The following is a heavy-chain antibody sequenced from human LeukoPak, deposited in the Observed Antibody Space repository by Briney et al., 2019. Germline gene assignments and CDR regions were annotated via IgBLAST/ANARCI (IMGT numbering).Heavy chain of an antibody. D-gene: IGHD3-9*01. CDR2: ISTYDDNI. CDR3: ARETYSNILTGTDY. Sequence: ASVKVSCKASGYTFTTYGLSWVRQAPGQGLEWLGWISTYDDNIKYAQSLQGRLTLTIDTSTSTAYMELRSLTSDDTAVYYCARETYSNILTGTDYWGPGTLVTVST. CDR1: GYTFTTYG. V-gene: IGHV1-18*01. J-gene: IGHJ4*02.